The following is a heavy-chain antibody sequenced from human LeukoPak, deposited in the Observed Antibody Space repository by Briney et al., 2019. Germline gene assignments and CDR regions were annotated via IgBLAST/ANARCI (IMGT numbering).Heavy chain of an antibody. CDR1: GGSISSSSYY. CDR3: ARGRRELINRGYYFDY. V-gene: IGHV4-39*07. D-gene: IGHD1-7*01. J-gene: IGHJ4*02. CDR2: IYYSGST. Sequence: SETLSLTCTVSGGSISSSSYYWGWIRQPPGKGLEWIGSIYYSGSTYYNPSLKSRVTISVDTSKNQFSLKLSSVTAADTAVYYCARGRRELINRGYYFDYWGQGTLVTVSS.